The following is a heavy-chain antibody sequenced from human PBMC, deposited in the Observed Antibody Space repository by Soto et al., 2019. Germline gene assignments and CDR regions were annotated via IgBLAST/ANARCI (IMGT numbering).Heavy chain of an antibody. D-gene: IGHD2-15*01. CDR1: GYTFTSYG. CDR2: ISAYNGNT. V-gene: IGHV1-18*01. J-gene: IGHJ5*02. CDR3: ARDRGTVVWVWFDP. Sequence: ASVEVSCASSGYTFTSYGISWVRQATGQGLEWMGWISAYNGNTNYAQKLQGRVTMTTDTSTSTAYMELRSLRSDDTAVYYCARDRGTVVWVWFDPWGQGTLVTFS.